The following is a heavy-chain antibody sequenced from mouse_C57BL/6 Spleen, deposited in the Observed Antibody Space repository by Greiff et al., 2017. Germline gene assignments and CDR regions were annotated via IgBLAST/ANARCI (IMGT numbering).Heavy chain of an antibody. D-gene: IGHD1-3*01. CDR3: ARNPSSYAMDY. CDR2: IWSGGST. Sequence: VKLQESGPGLVQPSQSLSITCTVSGFSLTSYGVHWVRQSPGKGLEWLGAIWSGGSTDSNAAFISRLSISKDNSKSQVFFKMNSLQADVTAIYYCARNPSSYAMDYWGQGTSVTVSS. CDR1: GFSLTSYG. V-gene: IGHV2-2*01. J-gene: IGHJ4*01.